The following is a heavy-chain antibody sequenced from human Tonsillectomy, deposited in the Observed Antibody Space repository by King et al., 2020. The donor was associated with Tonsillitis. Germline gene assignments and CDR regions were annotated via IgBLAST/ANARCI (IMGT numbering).Heavy chain of an antibody. CDR2: IIPILGIA. CDR1: GGTFSSYA. D-gene: IGHD1-1*01. J-gene: IGHJ4*02. V-gene: IGHV1-69*09. Sequence: VQLVESGAEVKKPGSSVKVSCKASGGTFSSYAISWVRQAPGQGLEWMGRIIPILGIANYAQKFQGRVMITADKSTSTAYMELSSLRSEDTAVYYCAEGRTGSHFDYWGQGTLVTVSS. CDR3: AEGRTGSHFDY.